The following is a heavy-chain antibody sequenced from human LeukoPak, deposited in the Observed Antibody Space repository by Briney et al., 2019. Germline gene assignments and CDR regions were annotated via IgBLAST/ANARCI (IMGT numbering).Heavy chain of an antibody. Sequence: SQTLSLTCTVSGGSISSGSYYWSWIRQPAGKGLEWIGRIYTSGSTNYNPSLKSRVTMSVDTSKNQFSLKLSSVTAAGTAVYYCARDLPLDGYNLDAFDIWGQGTMVTVSS. V-gene: IGHV4-61*02. CDR1: GGSISSGSYY. CDR2: IYTSGST. J-gene: IGHJ3*02. CDR3: ARDLPLDGYNLDAFDI. D-gene: IGHD5-24*01.